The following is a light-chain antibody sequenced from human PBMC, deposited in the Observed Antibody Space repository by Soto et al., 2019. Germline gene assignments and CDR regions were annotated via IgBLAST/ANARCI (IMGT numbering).Light chain of an antibody. CDR2: SNN. Sequence: QSVLTQPPSASGTPGQKVFISCSGRSSNIGGTNYAYWYQQLPGAAPKLLMHSNNLRPSGVPERISGSKFGTAASLAISGLRSEDVAVYYCASWDDRLGAVIFGGGTKLTVL. V-gene: IGLV1-47*02. J-gene: IGLJ2*01. CDR1: SSNIGGTNY. CDR3: ASWDDRLGAVI.